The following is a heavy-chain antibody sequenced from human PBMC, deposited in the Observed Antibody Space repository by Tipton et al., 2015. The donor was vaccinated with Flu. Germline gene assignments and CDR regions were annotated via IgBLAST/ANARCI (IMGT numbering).Heavy chain of an antibody. Sequence: GLVKPSQTLSLICNVSGVSINSGSYYWTWIRQPPGKGLEWIGEINHSGSTHYSSSLKSRVTMSVDSSKNQFSLHLSSVTAADTAVYYCARVSPRRVTAIVVVMLPEGYFDYWGQGTPVIVSS. CDR1: GVSINSGSYY. D-gene: IGHD3-22*01. CDR3: ARVSPRRVTAIVVVMLPEGYFDY. CDR2: INHSGST. J-gene: IGHJ4*02. V-gene: IGHV4-39*07.